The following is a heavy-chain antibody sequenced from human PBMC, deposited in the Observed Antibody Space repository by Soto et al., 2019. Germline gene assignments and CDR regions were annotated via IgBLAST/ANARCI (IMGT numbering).Heavy chain of an antibody. J-gene: IGHJ4*02. CDR3: AREGGESSDGLYYFDS. V-gene: IGHV4-30-4*01. CDR2: IYYSGST. CDR1: GGSISSGDYY. Sequence: LSLTCTVSGGSISSGDYYWSWIRQPPGKGLEWIGYIYYSGSTYYNPSLKSRLAISIDTSKNQFSLKLSSVTAADTAVYFCAREGGESSDGLYYFDSWGQGSLVTV. D-gene: IGHD3-16*01.